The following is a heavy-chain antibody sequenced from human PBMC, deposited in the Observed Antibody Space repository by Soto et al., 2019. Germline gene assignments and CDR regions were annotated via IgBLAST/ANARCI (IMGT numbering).Heavy chain of an antibody. CDR1: GFTFSSYG. Sequence: GGSLRLSCAASGFTFSSYGIHWVRQAPGKGLEWVAVISHDGSKTNYADSVKGRFTISRDNSKDTVYLQMNSLRAEDTAVYYCARLGGSYAVPHFDYWGQGTLVTVSS. J-gene: IGHJ4*02. V-gene: IGHV3-30*03. CDR2: ISHDGSKT. CDR3: ARLGGSYAVPHFDY. D-gene: IGHD1-26*01.